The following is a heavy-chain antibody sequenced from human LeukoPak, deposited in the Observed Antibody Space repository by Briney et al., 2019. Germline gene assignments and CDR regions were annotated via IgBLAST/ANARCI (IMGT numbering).Heavy chain of an antibody. CDR2: ISSSGSTI. V-gene: IGHV3-48*03. CDR3: ARGRWYSSSWYSTSGAFDI. Sequence: GGSLRLSCAASGFTFSSYEMNWVRQAPGKGLEWVSYISSSGSTIYYADSVKGRFTISRDNAKNSLYLQMNGLRAEDTAVYYCARGRWYSSSWYSTSGAFDIWGQGTMVTVSS. CDR1: GFTFSSYE. J-gene: IGHJ3*02. D-gene: IGHD6-13*01.